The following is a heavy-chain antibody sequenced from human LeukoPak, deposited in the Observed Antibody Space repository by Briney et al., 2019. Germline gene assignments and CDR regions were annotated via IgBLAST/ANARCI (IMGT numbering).Heavy chain of an antibody. D-gene: IGHD6-13*01. CDR1: GFTFSSYS. V-gene: IGHV3-48*01. CDR3: AREDSSSWYSLSNYGMDV. J-gene: IGHJ6*02. Sequence: HPGGSLRLSCAASGFTFSSYSMNWVRQAPGKGLAWVSYISGSSSTIYYADSVKGRFTISRDNAKNSLYLQMNSLRAEDTAVYYCAREDSSSWYSLSNYGMDVWGQGTTVTVSS. CDR2: ISGSSSTI.